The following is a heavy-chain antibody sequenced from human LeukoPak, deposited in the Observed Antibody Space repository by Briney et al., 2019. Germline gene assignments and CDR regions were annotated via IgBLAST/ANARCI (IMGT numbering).Heavy chain of an antibody. Sequence: GGSLTLSCAASGFAFSSYSMNWVRKPQGTGLEWVSYISSSSSTIYYADSVKGRFTISRDNAKNSLYLQMNSLRAEDTAVYYCARKAGEFDYWGQGTLVTVSS. V-gene: IGHV3-48*01. CDR1: GFAFSSYS. CDR2: ISSSSSTI. CDR3: ARKAGEFDY. D-gene: IGHD3-10*01. J-gene: IGHJ4*02.